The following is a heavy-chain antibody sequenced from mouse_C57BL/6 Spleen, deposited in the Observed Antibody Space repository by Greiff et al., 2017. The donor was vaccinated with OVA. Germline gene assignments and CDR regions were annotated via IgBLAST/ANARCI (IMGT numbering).Heavy chain of an antibody. Sequence: EVQLQQSGPELVKPGASVKMSCKASGYTFTDYNMHWVKQSHGKSLEWIGYINPNNGGTSYNQKFKGKATLTVNKSSSTAYMELRSLTSEDSAVYYCARGLRLYWYFDVWGTGTTVTVSS. CDR2: INPNNGGT. J-gene: IGHJ1*03. CDR3: ARGLRLYWYFDV. CDR1: GYTFTDYN. D-gene: IGHD1-2*01. V-gene: IGHV1-22*01.